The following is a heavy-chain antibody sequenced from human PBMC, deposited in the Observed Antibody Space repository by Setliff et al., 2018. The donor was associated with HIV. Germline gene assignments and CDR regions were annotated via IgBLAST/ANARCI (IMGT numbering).Heavy chain of an antibody. D-gene: IGHD2-2*01. V-gene: IGHV4-59*01. CDR3: ARHICGTTACYAVDV. J-gene: IGHJ3*01. CDR2: IHYSGIT. Sequence: SETLSLTCTVSGGSISSYYWSWIRQPPGKGLEWTGSIHYSGITHYNPSLKSRLTISVDTSKNQVSLTLSSVTPADTAVYYCARHICGTTACYAVDVWGPGTMVTVSS. CDR1: GGSISSYY.